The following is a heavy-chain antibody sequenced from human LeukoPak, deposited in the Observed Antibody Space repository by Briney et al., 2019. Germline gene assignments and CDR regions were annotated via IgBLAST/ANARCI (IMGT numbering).Heavy chain of an antibody. CDR1: GFTFDDYG. V-gene: IGHV3-20*04. D-gene: IGHD2-2*01. CDR3: ARSYCSSTSCYSRFDY. J-gene: IGHJ4*02. CDR2: INWNGGST. Sequence: GGSLRLSCAASGFTFDDYGMSWVRQAPGKGLEWVSGINWNGGSTGYADSVEGRFTISRDNAKNSLYLQMNSLRAEDTALYYCARSYCSSTSCYSRFDYWGQGTLVTVSS.